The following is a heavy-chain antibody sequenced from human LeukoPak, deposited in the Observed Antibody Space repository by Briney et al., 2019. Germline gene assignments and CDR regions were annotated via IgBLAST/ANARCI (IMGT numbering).Heavy chain of an antibody. Sequence: GGSLRLSCAASGFTFSNYAMSWVRQAPGKGLDWVSGISGSGGTTYYADSVKGRFTTSRDNSKNTLYLQMNSLRAEDTAVYYCANRGNTVTTLDYWGQGTLVTVSS. V-gene: IGHV3-23*01. J-gene: IGHJ4*02. CDR2: ISGSGGTT. CDR1: GFTFSNYA. D-gene: IGHD4-17*01. CDR3: ANRGNTVTTLDY.